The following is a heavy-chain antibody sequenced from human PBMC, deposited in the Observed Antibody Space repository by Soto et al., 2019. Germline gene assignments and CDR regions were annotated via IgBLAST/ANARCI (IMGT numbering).Heavy chain of an antibody. Sequence: PGGSLRLSCAASGFTFSSYAMSWVRRAPGKGLEWVSAISGSGGSTYYADSVKGRFTISRDNSKNTLYLQMNSLRAEDTAVYYCAKLQAAVAGPYDAFDIWGQGTMVTVSS. D-gene: IGHD6-19*01. J-gene: IGHJ3*02. V-gene: IGHV3-23*01. CDR1: GFTFSSYA. CDR3: AKLQAAVAGPYDAFDI. CDR2: ISGSGGST.